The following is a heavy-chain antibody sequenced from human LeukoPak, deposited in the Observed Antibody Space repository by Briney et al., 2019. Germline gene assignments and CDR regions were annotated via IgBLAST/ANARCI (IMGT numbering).Heavy chain of an antibody. CDR2: IAPKSGDT. CDR1: GYTFSDFH. J-gene: IGHJ4*02. CDR3: ARVRSAEERAWAY. Sequence: ASVKVSCKASGYTFSDFHIHWVRQAPGQGLEYVGWIAPKSGDTYSPQRFQGRVTMTRDASISTAYMELSSLRSDDTAVYFCARVRSAEERAWAYWGQGTLVTVSS. D-gene: IGHD1-1*01. V-gene: IGHV1-2*02.